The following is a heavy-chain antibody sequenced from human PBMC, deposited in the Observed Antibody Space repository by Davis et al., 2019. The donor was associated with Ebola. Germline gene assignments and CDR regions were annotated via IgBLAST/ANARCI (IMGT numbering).Heavy chain of an antibody. Sequence: ASVKVSCKASGYTFTSYGISWVRQAPGQGLEWMGWISAYTCNTNYAQKLQGRVTMSTDTSTSTAYMELRSLRSDDTAVYYCARDTSGGYDLVWFDPWGQGTMVTVSS. V-gene: IGHV1-18*01. CDR3: ARDTSGGYDLVWFDP. D-gene: IGHD5-12*01. CDR1: GYTFTSYG. J-gene: IGHJ5*02. CDR2: ISAYTCNT.